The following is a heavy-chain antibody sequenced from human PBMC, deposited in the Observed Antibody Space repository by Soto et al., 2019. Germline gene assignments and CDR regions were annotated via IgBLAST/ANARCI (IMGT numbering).Heavy chain of an antibody. V-gene: IGHV3-23*01. CDR2: ISGSGGST. D-gene: IGHD6-19*01. CDR3: AKDSNSSGWSDYYYGMDV. CDR1: GFTFSSYA. J-gene: IGHJ6*02. Sequence: EVQLLESGGGLVQPGGSLRLSCAASGFTFSSYAMSWVRQAPGKGLEWVSAISGSGGSTYYADSVKGRFTISRDNSKNTLYLQMNSLRAEDTAVYYCAKDSNSSGWSDYYYGMDVWGQGTTVTVSS.